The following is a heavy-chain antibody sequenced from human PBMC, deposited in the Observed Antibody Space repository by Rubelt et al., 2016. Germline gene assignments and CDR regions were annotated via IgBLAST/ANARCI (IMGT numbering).Heavy chain of an antibody. CDR2: IIPIFGTA. CDR3: ARKGYSWNYFDY. CDR1: GGTFSSYA. V-gene: IGHV1-69*01. J-gene: IGHJ4*02. D-gene: IGHD1-20*01. Sequence: QVQLVQSGAEVKKPGSSVKVSCKASGGTFSSYAISWVRQAPGQGPEWMGGIIPIFGTANYEQKVQGSVTITADESTSTAYMERSSLRSEDTAVYYCARKGYSWNYFDYWGQGTLVTVSS.